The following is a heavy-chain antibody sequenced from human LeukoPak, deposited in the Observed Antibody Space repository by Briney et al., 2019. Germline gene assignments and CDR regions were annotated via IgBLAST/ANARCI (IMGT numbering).Heavy chain of an antibody. CDR2: ISSTSSHT. V-gene: IGHV3-11*05. CDR1: GFILSNYA. Sequence: GGSLRLSCAASGFILSNYAMSWVRQAAGKGLEWVSYISSTSSHTNYADSVKGRFTISRDNAKKSLYLQMNSLRAEDTAVYYCARGSARWFDPWGQGTLVTVSS. CDR3: ARGSARWFDP. J-gene: IGHJ5*02.